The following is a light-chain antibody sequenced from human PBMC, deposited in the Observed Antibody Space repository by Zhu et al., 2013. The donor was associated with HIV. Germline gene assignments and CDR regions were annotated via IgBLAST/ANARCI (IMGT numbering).Light chain of an antibody. CDR1: QDIKNY. CDR2: DAS. J-gene: IGKJ1*01. V-gene: IGKV1-33*01. Sequence: DIQMTQSPSSLSASVGDRVTITCQASQDIKNYLNWYQQKPGKAPKLLIYDASNLEIGVPSRFSGSGSGTEFTLTISSLQPDDFATYYCLQDYNYPPTFGQGTKVEVK. CDR3: LQDYNYPPT.